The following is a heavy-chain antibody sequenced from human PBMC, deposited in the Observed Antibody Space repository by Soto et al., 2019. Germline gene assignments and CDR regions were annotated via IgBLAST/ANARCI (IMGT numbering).Heavy chain of an antibody. CDR1: GGTFSSYA. D-gene: IGHD5-18*01. J-gene: IGHJ5*02. CDR2: IIPIFGTA. Sequence: QVQLVQSGAEVKKPGSSVKVSCKASGGTFSSYAISWVRQAPGQGLEWMGGIIPIFGTANYAHKFQGRVTITADKSTSTAYMELRSLRSEDTAVYYCARVVDTAMVTGSWFDPWGQGTLVTVSS. V-gene: IGHV1-69*06. CDR3: ARVVDTAMVTGSWFDP.